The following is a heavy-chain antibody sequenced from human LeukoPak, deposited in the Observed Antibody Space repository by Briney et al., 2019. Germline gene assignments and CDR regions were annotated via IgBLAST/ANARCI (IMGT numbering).Heavy chain of an antibody. J-gene: IGHJ4*02. CDR1: GCTFSSYA. V-gene: IGHV1-69*04. CDR2: IIPILGIA. CDR3: ARGSPGQLSSIFDY. D-gene: IGHD2-2*01. Sequence: ASVKVSCKASGCTFSSYAISWVRQAPGQGLEWMGRIIPILGIANYAQKFQGRVTITADKSTSTAYMELSSLRSEDTAVYYCARGSPGQLSSIFDYWGQGTLVTVSS.